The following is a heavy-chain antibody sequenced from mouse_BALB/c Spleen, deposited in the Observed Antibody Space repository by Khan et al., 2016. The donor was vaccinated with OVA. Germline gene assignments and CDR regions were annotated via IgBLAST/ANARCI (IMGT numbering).Heavy chain of an antibody. Sequence: QVQLKQSGPDLVAPSQSLSITCTVSGFSLTSYAIHWVRQPPGKGLEWLVVIWSDGRTTYNSALKSRLSISQDNSKSQVFLKINSLQTDDTAVYYCARHQFPLSMDSWGQGTSVTGSS. CDR2: IWSDGRT. CDR3: ARHQFPLSMDS. V-gene: IGHV2-6-2*01. CDR1: GFSLTSYA. J-gene: IGHJ4*01.